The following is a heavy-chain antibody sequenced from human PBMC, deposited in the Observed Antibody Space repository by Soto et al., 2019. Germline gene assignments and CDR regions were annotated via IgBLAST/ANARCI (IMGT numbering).Heavy chain of an antibody. Sequence: SETLSLTCTVSGGSISSSSYYWGWIRQPPGKGLEWIGSIYYSGSTYYNPSLKSRVTISVDTSKNQFSLKLSSVTAADTAVYYCARHARGSYYYGMDVWGQGTTVTVSS. CDR3: ARHARGSYYYGMDV. D-gene: IGHD3-10*01. CDR2: IYYSGST. CDR1: GGSISSSSYY. V-gene: IGHV4-39*01. J-gene: IGHJ6*02.